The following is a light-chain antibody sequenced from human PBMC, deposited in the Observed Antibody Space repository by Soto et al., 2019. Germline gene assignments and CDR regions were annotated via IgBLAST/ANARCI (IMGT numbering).Light chain of an antibody. CDR1: SSNIGSNT. Sequence: QLVLTQPPSASGTPGQRVTISCSGSSSNIGSNTENWYQQLPGTAPKLLIYSNNQRPSGVPVRFSGPKSGTSASLAISGLQSEDEADYYCAAWDDSLNGYVFGTGTKVT. V-gene: IGLV1-44*01. J-gene: IGLJ1*01. CDR2: SNN. CDR3: AAWDDSLNGYV.